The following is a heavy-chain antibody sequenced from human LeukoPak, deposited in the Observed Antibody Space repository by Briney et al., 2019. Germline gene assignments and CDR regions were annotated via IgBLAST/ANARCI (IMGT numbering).Heavy chain of an antibody. J-gene: IGHJ4*02. Sequence: GGSLRLSCATSGFTFSSYAMSWVRQAPGKGLEWVSAISGRGLSTYYADSVKGRFPISRDNSKNTLYLQMNSLRAEDTAVYYCARDRGGSYSAIDYWGQGTLVTVSS. D-gene: IGHD2-15*01. V-gene: IGHV3-23*01. CDR2: ISGRGLST. CDR3: ARDRGGSYSAIDY. CDR1: GFTFSSYA.